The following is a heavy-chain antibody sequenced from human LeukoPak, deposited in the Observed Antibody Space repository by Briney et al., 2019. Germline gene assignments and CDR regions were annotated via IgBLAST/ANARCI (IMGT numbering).Heavy chain of an antibody. V-gene: IGHV3-48*01. CDR2: ITSSSDTI. Sequence: GGSLRLSCEASGFSFPYGMSWVRQAPGKGLEWVAFITSSSDTISYADSVKGRFTISRDNAKNSLYLQMDGLRAEDTAVYYCARYDYGDYEDYFYYMDVWGKGTAVSVSS. CDR3: ARYDYGDYEDYFYYMDV. J-gene: IGHJ6*03. D-gene: IGHD4-17*01. CDR1: GFSFPYG.